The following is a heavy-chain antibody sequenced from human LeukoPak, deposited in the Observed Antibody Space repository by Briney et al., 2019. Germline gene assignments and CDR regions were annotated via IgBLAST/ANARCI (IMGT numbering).Heavy chain of an antibody. CDR1: GFTFSSYS. Sequence: GGSLRLSCAASGFTFSSYSMNWVRQAPGKGLEWVSSNSSSSSYIYYADSVKGRFTISRDNTKNSLYLQMNSLRAEDTAVYYCARLEQYFDWASSPGYYYGMDVWGQGTTVTVSS. V-gene: IGHV3-21*01. D-gene: IGHD3-9*01. CDR3: ARLEQYFDWASSPGYYYGMDV. J-gene: IGHJ6*02. CDR2: NSSSSSYI.